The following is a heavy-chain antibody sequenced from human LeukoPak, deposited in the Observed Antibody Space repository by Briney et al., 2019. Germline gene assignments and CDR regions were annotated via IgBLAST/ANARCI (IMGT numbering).Heavy chain of an antibody. Sequence: GGSLRLSCAASGFTFSSYWMGWVRQAPGKGLEWVANVNQDGSEEHYVGSVKGRFTISRDNGENSLYLQMNSLRAEDTAGYYCARDTTGYSSGWSDYWGQGTLVTVSS. J-gene: IGHJ4*02. D-gene: IGHD6-19*01. CDR1: GFTFSSYW. CDR3: ARDTTGYSSGWSDY. V-gene: IGHV3-7*01. CDR2: VNQDGSEE.